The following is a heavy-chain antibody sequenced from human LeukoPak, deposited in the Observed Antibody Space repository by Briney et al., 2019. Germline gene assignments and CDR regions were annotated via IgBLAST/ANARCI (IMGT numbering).Heavy chain of an antibody. CDR2: ISGSGGST. D-gene: IGHD2-2*01. Sequence: GGSLRLSCAASGFTFSSYAMSWVRQAPGKGLEWVSGISGSGGSTYYADSVKGRFTISRDNSENTLYLQMNSLRAEDTAVYYCASSEVRDVVVPAAQLDYWGQGTLVTVSS. V-gene: IGHV3-23*01. CDR1: GFTFSSYA. CDR3: ASSEVRDVVVPAAQLDY. J-gene: IGHJ4*02.